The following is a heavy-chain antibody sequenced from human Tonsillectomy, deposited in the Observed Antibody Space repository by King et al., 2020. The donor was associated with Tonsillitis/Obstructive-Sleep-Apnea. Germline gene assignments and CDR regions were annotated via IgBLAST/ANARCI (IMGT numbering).Heavy chain of an antibody. Sequence: EVQLVQSGGGLVQPGGSLRLSCAASGFTFSNYWVYWVRQAPGKGLEWVANIKQDGSEKYYVDSVKGQFTISRDNAKNSLYLQMNSLRAEDTAVYYCARDKAGGWYFDLWGRGTLVTVSS. CDR1: GFTFSNYW. J-gene: IGHJ2*01. D-gene: IGHD3-10*01. CDR3: ARDKAGGWYFDL. CDR2: IKQDGSEK. V-gene: IGHV3-7*03.